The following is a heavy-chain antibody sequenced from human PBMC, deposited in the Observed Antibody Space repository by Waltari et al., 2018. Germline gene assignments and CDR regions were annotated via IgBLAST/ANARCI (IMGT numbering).Heavy chain of an antibody. D-gene: IGHD3-10*01. CDR3: ARRTLITMVRGVIDY. V-gene: IGHV4-39*01. CDR2: IYYSGST. CDR1: GGSISSSSYY. J-gene: IGHJ4*02. Sequence: QLQLQESGPGLVKPSETLSLTCTVSGGSISSSSYYWGWIRQPPGKGLEWIGSIYYSGSTYYNPYLKSRVTISVDTSKNQFSLKLSSVTAADTAVYYCARRTLITMVRGVIDYWGQGTLVTVSS.